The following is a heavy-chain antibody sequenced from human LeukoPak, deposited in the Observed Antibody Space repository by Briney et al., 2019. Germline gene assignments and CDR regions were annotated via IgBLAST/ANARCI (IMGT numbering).Heavy chain of an antibody. CDR2: ISSDGSDK. D-gene: IGHD3-10*01. J-gene: IGHJ4*02. Sequence: GGSLRLSSAASGFSFSSYVMHWVRQAPGKGLEWVAVISSDGSDKYYADSGKGRFTISRDNSKNQLYLQMNSLRPEDTAVYYCAKGVRGVIAYYLDYWGQGTLVTVSS. CDR1: GFSFSSYV. V-gene: IGHV3-30*18. CDR3: AKGVRGVIAYYLDY.